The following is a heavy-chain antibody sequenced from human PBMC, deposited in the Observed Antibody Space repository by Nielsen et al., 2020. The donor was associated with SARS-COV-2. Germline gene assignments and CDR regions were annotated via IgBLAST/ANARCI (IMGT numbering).Heavy chain of an antibody. J-gene: IGHJ6*02. Sequence: PGKGLEWIGYSYYSGSTNYNPSLKSRVTISVDTSKNQFSLKLSSVTAADTAVYYCARGKTQPHYYGSGSYYYYYYGMDVWGQGTTVTVSS. D-gene: IGHD3-10*01. CDR3: ARGKTQPHYYGSGSYYYYYYGMDV. V-gene: IGHV4-59*12. CDR2: SYYSGST.